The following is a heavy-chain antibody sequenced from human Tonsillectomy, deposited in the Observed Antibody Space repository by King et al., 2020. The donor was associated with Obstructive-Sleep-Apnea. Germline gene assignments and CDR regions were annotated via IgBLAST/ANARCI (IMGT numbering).Heavy chain of an antibody. Sequence: VQLVESGAEVKKPGASVKVSCKTSGYTFGTYGITWVRQAPGQGLECMGWINPNNGKTDYAQKLQGRVTMTTDASTTTAYRELRSLRSDDTAVYYCATFSSAWYFDYWGQGTLVTVSS. V-gene: IGHV1-18*01. CDR2: INPNNGKT. J-gene: IGHJ4*02. CDR1: GYTFGTYG. CDR3: ATFSSAWYFDY. D-gene: IGHD6-19*01.